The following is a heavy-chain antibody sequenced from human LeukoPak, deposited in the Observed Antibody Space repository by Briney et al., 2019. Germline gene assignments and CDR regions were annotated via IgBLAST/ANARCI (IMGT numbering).Heavy chain of an antibody. CDR3: ARELVGEYGD. Sequence: ASVKVSCKASGGTFSSYAISWVRQATGQGLEWMGWMNPNSGNTGYAQKFQGRVTMTRNTSISTAYMELSSLRSEDTAVYYCARELVGEYGDWGQGTLVTVSS. J-gene: IGHJ4*02. D-gene: IGHD3-16*01. CDR2: MNPNSGNT. CDR1: GGTFSSYA. V-gene: IGHV1-8*02.